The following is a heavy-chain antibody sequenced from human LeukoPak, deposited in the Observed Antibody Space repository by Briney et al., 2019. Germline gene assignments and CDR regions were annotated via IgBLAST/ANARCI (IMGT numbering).Heavy chain of an antibody. V-gene: IGHV1-18*01. CDR3: AREDYYDSGSNDY. J-gene: IGHJ4*02. D-gene: IGHD3-22*01. CDR2: INPNSGGT. CDR1: GGTFSSYA. Sequence: ASVKVSCKASGGTFSSYAISWVRQAPGQGLEWMGWINPNSGGTNYARKLQGRVTMTTDTSTSTAYMELSSLRSEDTAVYFCAREDYYDSGSNDYWGQGTLVTVSS.